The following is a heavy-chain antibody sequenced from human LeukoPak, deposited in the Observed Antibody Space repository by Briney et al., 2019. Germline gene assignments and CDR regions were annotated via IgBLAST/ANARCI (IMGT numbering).Heavy chain of an antibody. CDR3: ATDPAYCGGDCPAY. Sequence: GGSLRLSCAASGFTFSYAWMTWVRQAPGKGLEWVGRIKSKSDAEITDYAAPVKGRFIISRDESKNTLYLQMNSLKTEDTAVYYCATDPAYCGGDCPAYWGQGTLVTVSS. CDR2: IKSKSDAEIT. J-gene: IGHJ4*02. CDR1: GFTFSYAW. D-gene: IGHD2-21*02. V-gene: IGHV3-15*01.